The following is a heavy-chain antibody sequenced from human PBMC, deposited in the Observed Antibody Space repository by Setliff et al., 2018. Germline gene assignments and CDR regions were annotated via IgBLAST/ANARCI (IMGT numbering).Heavy chain of an antibody. Sequence: ASVKVSCKASGGSFSNYDISWVRQAPGQGLEWMGWISAYNGNTNYAQKLQGRVTMTTDTSTSTGYMELRSLRPDDTAVYYCAKRGHYSSSDGLSFDFWGQGTRVTVSS. CDR1: GGSFSNYD. D-gene: IGHD6-6*01. V-gene: IGHV1-18*01. J-gene: IGHJ4*02. CDR2: ISAYNGNT. CDR3: AKRGHYSSSDGLSFDF.